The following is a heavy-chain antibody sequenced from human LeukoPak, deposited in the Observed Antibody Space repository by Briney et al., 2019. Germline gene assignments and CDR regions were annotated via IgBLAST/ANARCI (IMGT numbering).Heavy chain of an antibody. CDR1: GYSFTSYW. D-gene: IGHD3-22*01. CDR2: IYPGDSYT. J-gene: IGHJ4*02. Sequence: GESLKISCKGSGYSFTSYWISWVRQMPGKSLQGMGIIYPGDSYTSYSPSFQGRFTISADNSINSAYLQWSSLKASDTAMYYCARLQDSSGYYDFDYWGQGTLVTVSS. V-gene: IGHV5-51*01. CDR3: ARLQDSSGYYDFDY.